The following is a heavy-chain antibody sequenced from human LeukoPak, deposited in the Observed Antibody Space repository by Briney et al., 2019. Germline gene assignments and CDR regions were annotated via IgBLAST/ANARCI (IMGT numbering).Heavy chain of an antibody. CDR3: ARDLSIVRGHPYFDQ. CDR1: GFTFGTYG. D-gene: IGHD3-10*01. Sequence: GRSLRLSCAASGFTFGTYGIHWVRQVPGKGLEWVAVIWYDGSIKYYADSVKGRFTISRDNSKNTLYLEMNSLRAEDTAVYYCARDLSIVRGHPYFDQWGQGTLVTVSS. V-gene: IGHV3-33*01. CDR2: IWYDGSIK. J-gene: IGHJ4*02.